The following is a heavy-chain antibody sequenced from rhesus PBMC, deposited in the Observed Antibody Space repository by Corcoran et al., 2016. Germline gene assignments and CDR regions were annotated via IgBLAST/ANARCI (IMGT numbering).Heavy chain of an antibody. D-gene: IGHD3-16*01. J-gene: IGHJ3*01. CDR1: GFTFSSSA. CDR2: IRSKSNNYET. V-gene: IGHV3-118*01. CDR3: TTGSGSYSRDDAFDF. Sequence: EVQLVESGGGLVQPGGSLRLSCAASGFTFSSSAMHWVRQASGKGLEWVGRIRSKSNNYETGYAASVKGRFTISRDDSKNTAYLQMNSLKTEDTAVYYCTTGSGSYSRDDAFDFWGQGLRVTVSS.